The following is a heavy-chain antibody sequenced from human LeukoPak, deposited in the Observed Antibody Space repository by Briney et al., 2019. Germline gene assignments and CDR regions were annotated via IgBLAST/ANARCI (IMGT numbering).Heavy chain of an antibody. V-gene: IGHV1-18*04. Sequence: ASVTDSCMTSCYTFTNYGMGWVRPAPGLGLEWMGWISAYNGNTNYAQKVQGRVTMTTDTSTSTAYMELRSLRIDDTAVYYCARDQSVRLLQTSSTYFKNGFAIWGQGSMVSVSS. CDR2: ISAYNGNT. D-gene: IGHD6-13*01. CDR1: CYTFTNYG. J-gene: IGHJ3*02. CDR3: ARDQSVRLLQTSSTYFKNGFAI.